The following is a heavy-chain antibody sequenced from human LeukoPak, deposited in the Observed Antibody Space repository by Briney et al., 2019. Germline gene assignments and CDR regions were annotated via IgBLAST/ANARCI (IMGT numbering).Heavy chain of an antibody. J-gene: IGHJ4*02. V-gene: IGHV3-23*01. D-gene: IGHD2-2*01. Sequence: GGSLSLSCAASGFTFSSYAMSWVRQAPGKGLEWVSAISGSGGSTYYADSVKGRFTISRDNSKNTLYLQMNSLRAEDTAVYYCARADIVVVPAANYFDYWGQGTLVTVSS. CDR3: ARADIVVVPAANYFDY. CDR2: ISGSGGST. CDR1: GFTFSSYA.